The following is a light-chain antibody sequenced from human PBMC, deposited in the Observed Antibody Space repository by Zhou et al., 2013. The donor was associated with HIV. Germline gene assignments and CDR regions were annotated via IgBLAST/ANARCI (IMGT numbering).Light chain of an antibody. CDR2: AAS. J-gene: IGKJ2*01. Sequence: DIQMTQSPSSLSASVGDRVTITCRASQGISSWLAWYQQKPGKAPNLLIYAASTLQSGVPSRFSGSGSGTDFTLTINNLQPEDFATYYCQQSYTFPYTFGQGTNLDIK. V-gene: IGKV1-39*01. CDR3: QQSYTFPYT. CDR1: QGISSW.